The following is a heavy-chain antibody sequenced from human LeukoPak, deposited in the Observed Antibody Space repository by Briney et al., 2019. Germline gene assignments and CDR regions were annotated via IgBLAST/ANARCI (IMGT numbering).Heavy chain of an antibody. CDR1: GFTVSSNY. D-gene: IGHD6-19*01. V-gene: IGHV3-53*01. CDR3: AREGVAVAGYYFDY. Sequence: GGSLRLSCAASGFTVSSNYMSWVRQAPGKGLEWVSVIYSGGSTYYADSVKGRFTISRDNSKNTLYLQMNSLRAEDTAVYYCAREGVAVAGYYFDYWGQGTLVTVSS. J-gene: IGHJ4*02. CDR2: IYSGGST.